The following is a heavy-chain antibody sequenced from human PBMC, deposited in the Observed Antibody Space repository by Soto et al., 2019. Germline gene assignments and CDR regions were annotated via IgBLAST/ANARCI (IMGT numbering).Heavy chain of an antibody. CDR2: LTPSGGET. D-gene: IGHD4-17*01. CDR3: AHPRGYGVFDAYDI. J-gene: IGHJ3*02. Sequence: GGSLSLSCVASGFTFSTYAMSWVRQAPGKGLEWVSALTPSGGETYYADSVKGRFTISRDNSMNALYLQMNSLRIEDTALYYCAHPRGYGVFDAYDIWGQGTMVTVSS. V-gene: IGHV3-23*01. CDR1: GFTFSTYA.